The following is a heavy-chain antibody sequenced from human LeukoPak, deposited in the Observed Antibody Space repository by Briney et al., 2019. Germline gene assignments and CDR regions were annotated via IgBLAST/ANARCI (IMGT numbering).Heavy chain of an antibody. CDR2: ISSSSSYI. D-gene: IGHD3-10*01. Sequence: GGSLRLSCAASRFTFSSYSMNWVRQAPGKGLEWVSSISSSSSYIYYADSVKGRFTISRDNAKNSLYLQMNSLRAEDTAVYYCARVRGVRGASPYYFDYWGQGTLVTVSS. J-gene: IGHJ4*02. CDR3: ARVRGVRGASPYYFDY. CDR1: RFTFSSYS. V-gene: IGHV3-21*01.